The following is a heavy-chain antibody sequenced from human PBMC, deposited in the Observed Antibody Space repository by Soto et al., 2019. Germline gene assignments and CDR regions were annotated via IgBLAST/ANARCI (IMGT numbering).Heavy chain of an antibody. D-gene: IGHD3-10*01. CDR2: IYYSGST. J-gene: IGHJ6*02. V-gene: IGHV4-59*01. CDR3: ARGWFGEFPYYYYYGMDV. CDR1: GGSISSYY. Sequence: AETLSLTCTVSGGSISSYYWSWIRQPPGKGLEWIGYIYYSGSTNYNPSLKSRVTISVDTSKNQFSLKLSSVTAADTAVYYCARGWFGEFPYYYYYGMDVWGQGTTVTVSS.